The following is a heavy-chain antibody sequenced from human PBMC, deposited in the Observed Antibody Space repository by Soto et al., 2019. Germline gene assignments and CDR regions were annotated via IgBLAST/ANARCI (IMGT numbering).Heavy chain of an antibody. CDR1: GFTFSSYE. CDR3: ARDSTKYSSSWYYFDY. D-gene: IGHD6-13*01. CDR2: ISSSGSTI. V-gene: IGHV3-48*03. J-gene: IGHJ4*02. Sequence: PGGSLRLSCAASGFTFSSYEMNWVRQAPGKGLEWVSYISSSGSTIYYADSVKGRFTISRDNAKNSLYLQMNSLRAEDTAVYYCARDSTKYSSSWYYFDYWGQGTLVTVSS.